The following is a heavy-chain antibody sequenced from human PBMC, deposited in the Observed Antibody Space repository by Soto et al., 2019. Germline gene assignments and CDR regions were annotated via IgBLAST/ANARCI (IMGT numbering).Heavy chain of an antibody. CDR1: GLTFSNAW. D-gene: IGHD1-1*01. J-gene: IGHJ4*02. CDR3: SSVGSITTTGTPFDL. Sequence: GGSLRLSCAASGLTFSNAWMNWVRQAPGKGLEWVGRIKSKIDGGTTDYGAPVKGRFTISRDDSEGTLYLQMNSLKTEDTAVNYCSSVGSITTTGTPFDLWGQGTLVTGSS. V-gene: IGHV3-15*07. CDR2: IKSKIDGGTT.